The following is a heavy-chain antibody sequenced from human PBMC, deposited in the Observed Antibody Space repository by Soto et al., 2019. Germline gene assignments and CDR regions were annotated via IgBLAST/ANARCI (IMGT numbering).Heavy chain of an antibody. CDR3: ASQTSVPAASPYGMDV. CDR1: GNTFTSYA. Sequence: QVQLVQSGAEEKKPGASEKVSCKASGNTFTSYAMHWVRQAPGQRLEWMGWINVGNGNTKYSQKFQGRVTITRDTSASTAYMELSSLRSEDTAVYYCASQTSVPAASPYGMDVWGQGTTVSVSS. CDR2: INVGNGNT. D-gene: IGHD2-2*01. J-gene: IGHJ6*02. V-gene: IGHV1-3*05.